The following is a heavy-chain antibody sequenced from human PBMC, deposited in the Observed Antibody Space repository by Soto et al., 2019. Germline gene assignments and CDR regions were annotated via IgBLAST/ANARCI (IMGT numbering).Heavy chain of an antibody. CDR1: GFTFSSYW. V-gene: IGHV3-74*01. CDR3: ARDIPAVAGTSDFQH. J-gene: IGHJ1*01. Sequence: EVQLVESGGGLVQPGGSLRLSCAASGFTFSSYWMHWVRQAAGKGLVWVSRINSDGSSTSYADSVKGRFTISRDNAKNTLSLQMNSLRAEDTAVYYCARDIPAVAGTSDFQHWGQGTLVTVSS. D-gene: IGHD6-19*01. CDR2: INSDGSST.